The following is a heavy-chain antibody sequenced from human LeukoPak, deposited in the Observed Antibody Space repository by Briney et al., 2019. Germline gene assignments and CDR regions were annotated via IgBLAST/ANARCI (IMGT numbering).Heavy chain of an antibody. CDR1: GFSFSGHW. Sequence: GGSLRLSCTASGFSFSGHWMHWARQLPGKGLVWVSRISPTGSTTSYADSVKGRFTVSRDNAKNTLYLQVNNLRAEDTAVYCCARGPNSNWSGLDFWGQGTLLTVSS. CDR3: ARGPNSNWSGLDF. CDR2: ISPTGSTT. D-gene: IGHD6-6*01. J-gene: IGHJ4*02. V-gene: IGHV3-74*01.